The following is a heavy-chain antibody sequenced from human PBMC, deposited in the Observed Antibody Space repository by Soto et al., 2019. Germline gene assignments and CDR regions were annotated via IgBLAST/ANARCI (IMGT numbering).Heavy chain of an antibody. CDR1: GFTFSSYA. CDR2: ISGSGGST. Sequence: GGSLRLSCAASGFTFSSYAMSWVRQAPGKGLEWVSAISGSGGSTYYADSVKGRFTISRDNSKNTLYLQMNSLRAEDTAVYYCAKGSVGGRGATKRTNWFDPWGQGTLVTVSS. CDR3: AKGSVGGRGATKRTNWFDP. D-gene: IGHD3-10*01. J-gene: IGHJ5*02. V-gene: IGHV3-23*01.